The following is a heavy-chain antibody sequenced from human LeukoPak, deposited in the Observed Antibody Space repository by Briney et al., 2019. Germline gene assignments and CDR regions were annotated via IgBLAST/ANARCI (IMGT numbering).Heavy chain of an antibody. Sequence: SETLSLTCAVYGGSFSGYYWSWIRQPPGKGLEWIGEINHRGTTNYNPSLKSRVTISVDTSKNQFSLKLSSVTAADTAVYYCARRFNDILTGHTDALDIWGQGTMVTVSS. D-gene: IGHD3-9*01. J-gene: IGHJ3*02. CDR1: GGSFSGYY. V-gene: IGHV4-34*01. CDR2: INHRGTT. CDR3: ARRFNDILTGHTDALDI.